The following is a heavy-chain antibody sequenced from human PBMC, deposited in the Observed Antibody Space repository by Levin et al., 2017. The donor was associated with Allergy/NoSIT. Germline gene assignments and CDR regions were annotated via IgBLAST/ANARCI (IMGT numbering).Heavy chain of an antibody. CDR3: ARDVGARDGYNDACDI. CDR1: GFTFSTYS. D-gene: IGHD5-24*01. Sequence: GESLKISCAASGFTFSTYSMNWVRQAPGKGLEWVSSISSSSSYIYYADSVKGRFTISRDNAKNSLYLQMNSLRAEDTAVYYCARDVGARDGYNDACDIWGQGTMVTVSS. CDR2: ISSSSSYI. V-gene: IGHV3-21*01. J-gene: IGHJ3*02.